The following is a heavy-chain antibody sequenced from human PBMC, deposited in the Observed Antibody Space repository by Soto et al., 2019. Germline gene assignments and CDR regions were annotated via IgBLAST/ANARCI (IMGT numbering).Heavy chain of an antibody. CDR3: AKDRGYCSSTSCYIGWFDP. J-gene: IGHJ5*02. CDR2: ISGSGGST. D-gene: IGHD2-2*02. V-gene: IGHV3-23*01. CDR1: GFTFSSYA. Sequence: GGSLRLSCAASGFTFSSYAMSWVRQAPGQGLEWVSAISGSGGSTYYADSVKGRLTISRDNSKNTLYLQMNSLRAEDTAVYYCAKDRGYCSSTSCYIGWFDPWGQGTLVTFSS.